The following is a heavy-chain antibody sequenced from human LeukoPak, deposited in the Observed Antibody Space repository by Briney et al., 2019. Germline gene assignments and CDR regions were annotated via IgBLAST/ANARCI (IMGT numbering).Heavy chain of an antibody. D-gene: IGHD6-6*01. CDR3: AREGGIAARPMDY. V-gene: IGHV1-46*01. CDR1: GYTFTSYY. J-gene: IGHJ4*02. Sequence: ASVKVSCKASGYTFTSYYIHWVRQAPGQGLEWMGTITPSGGSTSYAQKFQGRVTMTRDTSTSTVYMELSSLRSEDTAVYYCAREGGIAARPMDYWGQGTLVTVSS. CDR2: ITPSGGST.